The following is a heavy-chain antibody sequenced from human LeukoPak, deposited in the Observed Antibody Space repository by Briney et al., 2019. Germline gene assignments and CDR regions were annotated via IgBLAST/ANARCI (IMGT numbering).Heavy chain of an antibody. V-gene: IGHV3-48*04. J-gene: IGHJ4*02. CDR2: ISRSGSTK. Sequence: GRSLRLSCAASGFTFSSYGMHWVRQAPGKGLEWVSSISRSGSTKYYADSVKGRFTISRDNAKNSLYLQMNSLRAEDTAVYYCARVGVLSSSWLLYWGQGTLVTVSS. CDR3: ARVGVLSSSWLLY. CDR1: GFTFSSYG. D-gene: IGHD6-13*01.